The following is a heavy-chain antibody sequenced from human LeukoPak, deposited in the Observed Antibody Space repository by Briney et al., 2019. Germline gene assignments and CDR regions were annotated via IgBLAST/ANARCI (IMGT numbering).Heavy chain of an antibody. V-gene: IGHV3-30*04. D-gene: IGHD3-10*01. J-gene: IGHJ4*02. CDR3: ARSLLFRVGELSTAIDY. CDR2: ISYDGSNN. CDR1: GFTFSSYA. Sequence: PGRSLRLSCAASGFTFSSYAMHWVRQAPPKGLARVAVISYDGSNNYYADSVKGRFTISRDNSKNTLYLQMNSLRAEDTAVYYCARSLLFRVGELSTAIDYWGQGTLVTVSS.